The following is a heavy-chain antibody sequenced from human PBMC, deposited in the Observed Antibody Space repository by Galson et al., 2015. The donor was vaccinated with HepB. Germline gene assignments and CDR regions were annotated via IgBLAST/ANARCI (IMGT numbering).Heavy chain of an antibody. Sequence: SLRLSCAASGFTFSSYGMHWVRQAPGKGLECVAVISYDGSKKYYGDSVKGRFTISRDNSKNMLYLQMNSLKTEDTALYYCAKDRGASGGFDYWGQGTLVTVSS. D-gene: IGHD3-10*01. CDR3: AKDRGASGGFDY. V-gene: IGHV3-30*18. CDR1: GFTFSSYG. J-gene: IGHJ4*02. CDR2: ISYDGSKK.